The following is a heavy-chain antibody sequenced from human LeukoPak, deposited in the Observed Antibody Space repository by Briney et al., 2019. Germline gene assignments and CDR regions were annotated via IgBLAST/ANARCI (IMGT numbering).Heavy chain of an antibody. D-gene: IGHD3-22*01. J-gene: IGHJ1*01. CDR1: GGTFSSYA. Sequence: ASVKVSCKASGGTFSSYAISWVRQAPGQGLEWMGGIIPIFGTANYAQKFQGRVTITADESTSTAYMELSSLRSEDTAVYYCARESSPYYYDSSGYYIQHWDQGTLVTVSS. CDR2: IIPIFGTA. CDR3: ARESSPYYYDSSGYYIQH. V-gene: IGHV1-69*13.